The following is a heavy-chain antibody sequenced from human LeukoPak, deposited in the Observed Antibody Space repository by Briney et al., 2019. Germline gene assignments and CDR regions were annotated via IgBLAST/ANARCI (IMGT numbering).Heavy chain of an antibody. Sequence: GGSLRVSCAASGFIFSNHGMHWVRQAPGKGLEWVAIIWYDGSNKFYADPVKGRFTISRDNSKNTLYLQMNSLRAEDTAVYYCARDYYDSSGPLWGQGILVTVSS. CDR3: ARDYYDSSGPL. D-gene: IGHD3-22*01. CDR1: GFIFSNHG. CDR2: IWYDGSNK. V-gene: IGHV3-33*01. J-gene: IGHJ4*02.